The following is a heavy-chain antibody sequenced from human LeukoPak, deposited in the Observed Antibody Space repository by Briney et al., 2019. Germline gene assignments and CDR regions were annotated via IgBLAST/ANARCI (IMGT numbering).Heavy chain of an antibody. V-gene: IGHV3-23*01. CDR2: ISGSGGST. D-gene: IGHD2-21*02. CDR3: AYPYCGGDCYYDYYYGMDV. Sequence: PGGSLRLSCAASGFTFSSYAMSWVRQAPGKGLEWVSAISGSGGSTYYADSVKGRFTISRDNSENTLYLQMNSLRAEDTAVYYCAYPYCGGDCYYDYYYGMDVWGQGTTVTVSS. J-gene: IGHJ6*02. CDR1: GFTFSSYA.